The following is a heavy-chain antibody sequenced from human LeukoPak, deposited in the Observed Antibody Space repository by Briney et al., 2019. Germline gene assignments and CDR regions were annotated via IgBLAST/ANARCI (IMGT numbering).Heavy chain of an antibody. Sequence: WGSLRCSCAASGFTYSSYDMHWVRQAKGKGLEWVSAIGTGGDTYYPGSVKGRITISRENSKNTLYMQMNSLRAEDTAVNYCDKATPYYDILTAPPNYFDYWGQGTLVTVSS. J-gene: IGHJ4*02. V-gene: IGHV3-13*01. CDR2: IGTGGDT. CDR1: GFTYSSYD. D-gene: IGHD3-9*01. CDR3: DKATPYYDILTAPPNYFDY.